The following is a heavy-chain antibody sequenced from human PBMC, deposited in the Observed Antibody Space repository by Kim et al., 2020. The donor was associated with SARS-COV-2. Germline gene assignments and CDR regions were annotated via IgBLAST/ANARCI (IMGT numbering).Heavy chain of an antibody. CDR1: GFTVSSNY. V-gene: IGHV3-53*01. Sequence: GGSLRLSCAASGFTVSSNYMSWVRQAPGKGLEWVSVIYSGGSTYYADSVKGRFTISRDNSKNTLYLQMNSLRAEDTAVYYCAREGRFLEWSDNYGMDVWGQGTTVTVSS. CDR2: IYSGGST. CDR3: AREGRFLEWSDNYGMDV. D-gene: IGHD3-3*01. J-gene: IGHJ6*02.